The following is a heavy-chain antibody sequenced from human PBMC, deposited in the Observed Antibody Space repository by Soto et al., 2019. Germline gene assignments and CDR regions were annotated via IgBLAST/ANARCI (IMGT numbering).Heavy chain of an antibody. CDR2: INHSGST. CDR3: ARGVGYSYGQFDH. CDR1: GGSFSGYY. V-gene: IGHV4-34*01. Sequence: SETLSLTCAVYGGSFSGYYWSWIRQPPGKGLEWIGEINHSGSTNYNPSLKSRVTISVDTSKNQFSLKLSSVTAADTAVYYCARGVGYSYGQFDHWGQGTLVTVSS. D-gene: IGHD5-18*01. J-gene: IGHJ4*02.